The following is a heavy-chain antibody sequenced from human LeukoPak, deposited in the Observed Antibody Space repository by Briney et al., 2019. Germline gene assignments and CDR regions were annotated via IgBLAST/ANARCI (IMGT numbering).Heavy chain of an antibody. V-gene: IGHV1-46*01. CDR3: ARAPRNSSTMLDF. CDR2: ISPDGGST. D-gene: IGHD6-13*01. CDR1: GYTFTSYW. Sequence: GESLKISCKGSGYTFTSYWIQWVRQAPGQGLEWMGLISPDGGSTAYAHRFQGRVIMTRDTSTSTAYMDLSSLRSEDTAVYHCARAPRNSSTMLDFWGQGTLVTISS. J-gene: IGHJ4*02.